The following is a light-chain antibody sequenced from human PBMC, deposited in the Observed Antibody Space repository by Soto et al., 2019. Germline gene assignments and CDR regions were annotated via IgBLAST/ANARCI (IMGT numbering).Light chain of an antibody. J-gene: IGKJ1*01. CDR2: GAS. CDR1: QSVRTN. CDR3: QQYDGWPPWT. V-gene: IGKV3-15*01. Sequence: EIVMTQSPATLSVSPGESATLSCRASQSVRTNLAWYQQKPGQPPRLLIFGASTGAAGVPARFSGSGSGTEFTLTISSLQSEDFAVYYCQQYDGWPPWTFGQGTKVEIK.